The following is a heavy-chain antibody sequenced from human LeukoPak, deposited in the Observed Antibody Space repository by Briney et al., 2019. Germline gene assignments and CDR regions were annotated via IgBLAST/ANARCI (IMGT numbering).Heavy chain of an antibody. CDR3: ARVPRPCSSTSCYMRYYYYYGMDV. D-gene: IGHD2-2*02. J-gene: IGHJ6*02. CDR1: GFTFSSYA. CDR2: ISYDGSNK. Sequence: GGSLRLSCAASGFTFSSYAMHWVRQAPGKGLEWVAVISYDGSNKYYADSVKGRFTISRDNSKNTLYLQMNSLRAEDTAVYYCARVPRPCSSTSCYMRYYYYYGMDVWGQGATVTVSS. V-gene: IGHV3-30*04.